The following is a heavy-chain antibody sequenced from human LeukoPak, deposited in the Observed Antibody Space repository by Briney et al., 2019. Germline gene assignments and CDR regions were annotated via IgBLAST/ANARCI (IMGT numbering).Heavy chain of an antibody. D-gene: IGHD6-19*01. CDR3: ARDGDSSGWRGGWDDY. J-gene: IGHJ4*02. V-gene: IGHV1-2*02. CDR1: GYTFTGYY. CDR2: INPNSGGT. Sequence: ASVKVSCKASGYTFTGYYMHWVRQAPGQGLEWMGWINPNSGGTNYAQKFQGRVTMTRDTSISTAYVELSRLRSDDTAVYYCARDGDSSGWRGGWDDYWGQGTLVIVSS.